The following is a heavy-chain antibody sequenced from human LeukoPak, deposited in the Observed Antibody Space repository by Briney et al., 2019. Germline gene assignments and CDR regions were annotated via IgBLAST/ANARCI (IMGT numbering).Heavy chain of an antibody. CDR2: IHGSGHDT. CDR1: GFTYSNYA. J-gene: IGHJ5*02. D-gene: IGHD2-2*01. Sequence: GGSLRLSCAASGFTYSNYAMSWVRQAPGQGLEWVSAIHGSGHDTFYADAVKGRFTVSRDNSRNTLYLQLNSLRAEDTAVYYCARVTQCSRTSCYWPWGQGTLVTVPS. V-gene: IGHV3-23*01. CDR3: ARVTQCSRTSCYWP.